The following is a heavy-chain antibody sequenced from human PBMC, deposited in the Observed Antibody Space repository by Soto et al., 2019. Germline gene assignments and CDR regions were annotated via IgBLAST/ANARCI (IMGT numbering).Heavy chain of an antibody. CDR2: IYYSGRT. J-gene: IGHJ5*02. Sequence: QVQLQESGPGLVKPSQTLSLTCTVSGGSISSGGYSWNWIRQHPGKGLEWMGYIYYSGRTYYNPSLKSRVTITVDTSKIQFSLKRSSVTAADTAVYYCARSVFPWGQGTRVTVSS. CDR1: GGSISSGGYS. V-gene: IGHV4-31*03. CDR3: ARSVFP.